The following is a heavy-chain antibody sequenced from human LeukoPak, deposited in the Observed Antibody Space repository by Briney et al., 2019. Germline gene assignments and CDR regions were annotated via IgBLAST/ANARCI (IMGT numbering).Heavy chain of an antibody. CDR2: ISVYNDKT. Sequence: GASVKVSCKTSGYTFTEYNINWVRQAPGQGLEWMGWISVYNDKTNYGQKFQGRVSMTTDTSTSTAYMDLRSLRSDDTAVYYRARVRVGLLGIYYFDYWGQGTLVTVSS. J-gene: IGHJ4*02. V-gene: IGHV1-18*01. CDR3: ARVRVGLLGIYYFDY. CDR1: GYTFTEYN. D-gene: IGHD3-10*01.